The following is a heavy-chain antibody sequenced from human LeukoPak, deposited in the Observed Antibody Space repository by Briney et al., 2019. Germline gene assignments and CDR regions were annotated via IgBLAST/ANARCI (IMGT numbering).Heavy chain of an antibody. CDR2: INTNTGNP. Sequence: GASVKVSCKASAYSFTSYAMNWVRQAPGQGLEWMGWINTNTGNPTYAQGFTGRFVFSLDTSVSTAYLQVSSLKAEDTAVYYCARSAYSGYNPFDYWGQGTLVTVSS. D-gene: IGHD5-12*01. V-gene: IGHV7-4-1*02. CDR1: AYSFTSYA. J-gene: IGHJ4*02. CDR3: ARSAYSGYNPFDY.